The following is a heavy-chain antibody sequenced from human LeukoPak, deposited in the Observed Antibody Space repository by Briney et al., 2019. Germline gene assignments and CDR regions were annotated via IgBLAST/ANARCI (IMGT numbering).Heavy chain of an antibody. CDR3: ARGIESYGDYGY. D-gene: IGHD4-17*01. CDR2: MYNSGST. CDR1: GGSISGSY. Sequence: PLETLSLTXTVSGGSISGSYWSWIRQPPGKGLEWIAYMYNSGSTNYNPSLKSRVTISIDTSKNQFSLKLSSLTAADTAIYYCARGIESYGDYGYWGQGILVTVSS. V-gene: IGHV4-59*01. J-gene: IGHJ4*02.